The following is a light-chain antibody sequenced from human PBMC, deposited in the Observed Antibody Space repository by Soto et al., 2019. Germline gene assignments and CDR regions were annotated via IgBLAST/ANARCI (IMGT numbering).Light chain of an antibody. V-gene: IGLV2-23*01. CDR1: VSDVGNFGP. Sequence: QSALTQPASVSGSPGQSITISCTGSVSDVGNFGPVSWYQQHPGQVPKLIIYEGNRRPSGVSSRFSGSKSGNTASLTISGLQAEDEADYYCYSYVGARTYVFGTGTKLTVL. CDR2: EGN. CDR3: YSYVGARTYV. J-gene: IGLJ1*01.